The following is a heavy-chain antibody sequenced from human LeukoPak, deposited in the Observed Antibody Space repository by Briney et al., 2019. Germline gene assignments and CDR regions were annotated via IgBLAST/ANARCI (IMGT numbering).Heavy chain of an antibody. CDR3: ARGPVLYCSSTSCYGDYFDY. Sequence: PSETLSLTCTVSGGSISSYYWSWIRQPPGKGLEWIGYIYYSGSTNYNPSLKSRVTISVDTSKNQFSLKLSSVTAADTAVYYCARGPVLYCSSTSCYGDYFDYWGQGTLVTVSS. CDR2: IYYSGST. CDR1: GGSISSYY. V-gene: IGHV4-59*08. D-gene: IGHD2-2*01. J-gene: IGHJ4*02.